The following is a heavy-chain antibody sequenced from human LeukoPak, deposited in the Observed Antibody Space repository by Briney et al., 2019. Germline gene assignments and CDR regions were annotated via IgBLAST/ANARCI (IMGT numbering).Heavy chain of an antibody. CDR2: IYYSGST. D-gene: IGHD5-18*01. Sequence: PSETLSLTCTVSGGSISSSSYYWGWIRQPPGKGLEWIGSIYYSGSTYYNPSLKSRVTISVDTSKNQFSLKLSSVTAADTAVYYCARVSSQLGGAFDIWGQGTMVTVSS. CDR3: ARVSSQLGGAFDI. J-gene: IGHJ3*02. V-gene: IGHV4-39*01. CDR1: GGSISSSSYY.